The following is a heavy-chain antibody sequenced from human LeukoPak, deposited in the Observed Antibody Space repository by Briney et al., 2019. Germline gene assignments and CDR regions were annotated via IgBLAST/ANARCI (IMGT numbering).Heavy chain of an antibody. V-gene: IGHV4-31*03. CDR1: GGSISSGGYY. CDR3: ARVITNEEGGAFQH. CDR2: IYYSGST. J-gene: IGHJ1*01. D-gene: IGHD3-22*01. Sequence: PSETLSLTCTVSGGSISSGGYYWSWIRQHPGKGLEWIGYIYYSGSTYYNPSLESRVTISVDTSKNQFSLKLSSVTAADTAVYYCARVITNEEGGAFQHWGQGTLVTVSS.